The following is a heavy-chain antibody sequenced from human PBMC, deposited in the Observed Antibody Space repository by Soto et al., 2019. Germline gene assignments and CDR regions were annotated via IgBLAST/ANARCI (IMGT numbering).Heavy chain of an antibody. D-gene: IGHD3-10*01. CDR3: ARGREDHVDHHFGHLFDS. Sequence: LSLTCTVSGDSIRDSFWSWVRQPPGKGLEWIGLVHHTGNTNYNPSLETRVTMLIDASANHFSLTLTSVTPADAAIYYCARGREDHVDHHFGHLFDSWGQGTLVTVSS. CDR1: GDSIRDSF. V-gene: IGHV4-59*01. J-gene: IGHJ4*02. CDR2: VHHTGNT.